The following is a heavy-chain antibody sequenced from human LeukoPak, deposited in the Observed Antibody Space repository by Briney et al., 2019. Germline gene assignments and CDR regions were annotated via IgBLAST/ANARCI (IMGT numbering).Heavy chain of an antibody. CDR3: AREMEAGGYYVDY. V-gene: IGHV3-7*01. Sequence: PGGSLRLSCAASGFTFSSYWMSWVLQAPGKGLEWVANIKQDGSEKYYVDSVKGRFTISRDNAKNSLYLQMNSLRAEDTAVYYCAREMEAGGYYVDYWGQGTLVTVSS. CDR1: GFTFSSYW. CDR2: IKQDGSEK. D-gene: IGHD2-8*02. J-gene: IGHJ4*02.